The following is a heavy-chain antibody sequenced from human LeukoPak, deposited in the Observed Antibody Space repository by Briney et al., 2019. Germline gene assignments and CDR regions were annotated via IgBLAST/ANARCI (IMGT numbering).Heavy chain of an antibody. CDR3: ARDRNELWFGELADGMDV. J-gene: IGHJ6*02. V-gene: IGHV4-4*07. D-gene: IGHD3-10*01. CDR2: IYTSGST. CDR1: GGFISSYY. Sequence: PSETLSLTCTVSGGFISSYYWSWIRQLAGKGLEWIGRIYTSGSTNYNPSLKSRVTMSVDTSKNQFSLKLSSVTAADTAVYYCARDRNELWFGELADGMDVWGQGTTVTVSS.